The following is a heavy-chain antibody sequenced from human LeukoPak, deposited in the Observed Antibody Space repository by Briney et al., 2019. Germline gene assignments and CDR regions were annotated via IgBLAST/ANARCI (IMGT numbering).Heavy chain of an antibody. J-gene: IGHJ4*02. CDR2: ISPSNANT. Sequence: ASVKVSCKASGYTFTTYTISWVRQAPGQGLEWMGWISPSNANTNYAQKLQGRVTVTTDTSTSTAYMELRSLRSDDAAVYYCARGGLYYDILTGRLDNWGQGTLVTVSS. D-gene: IGHD3-9*01. CDR3: ARGGLYYDILTGRLDN. CDR1: GYTFTTYT. V-gene: IGHV1-18*01.